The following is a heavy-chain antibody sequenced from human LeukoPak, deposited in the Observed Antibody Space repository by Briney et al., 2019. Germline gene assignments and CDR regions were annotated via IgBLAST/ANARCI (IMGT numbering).Heavy chain of an antibody. V-gene: IGHV3-30*18. Sequence: GRSLRLSCAASGFTFSTYGMHWVRQAPGKGLEWVALISYDGGNKYYADSVKGRFTISRDNSKNTLYLQMNSLRAEDTAVYYCAKRSSQYFGYWGQGTLVTVSS. CDR3: AKRSSQYFGY. J-gene: IGHJ4*02. CDR1: GFTFSTYG. CDR2: ISYDGGNK.